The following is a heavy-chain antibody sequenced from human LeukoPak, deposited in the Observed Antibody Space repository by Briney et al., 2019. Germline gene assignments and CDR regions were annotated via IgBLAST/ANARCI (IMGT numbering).Heavy chain of an antibody. D-gene: IGHD4-17*01. CDR1: GVSIRGDTYY. Sequence: PSETLSLTCTVSGVSIRGDTYYWGWIRQPPGKGLEWIGSIYYSGSTYYNPSLKSRVTISVDTSKNQFSLKLSSVTAADTAVYYCARHPTTVTTGYYFDYWGQGTLVTVSS. CDR3: ARHPTTVTTGYYFDY. CDR2: IYYSGST. V-gene: IGHV4-39*01. J-gene: IGHJ4*02.